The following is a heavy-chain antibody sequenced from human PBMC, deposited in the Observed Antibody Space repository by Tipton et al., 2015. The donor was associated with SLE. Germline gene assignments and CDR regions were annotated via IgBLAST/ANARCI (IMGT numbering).Heavy chain of an antibody. CDR3: AKDSGDYDFGQDS. CDR2: IHHSGRT. J-gene: IGHJ4*02. D-gene: IGHD3-3*01. CDR1: GDSISNSDYY. V-gene: IGHV4-39*07. Sequence: TLSLTCTVSGDSISNSDYYWGWIRQPPGKGLEWIGNIHHSGRTYYNPSLISRPTMSVDTSNNQLSLRLSSVTAADTAVYYCAKDSGDYDFGQDSWGRGTLVTVSS.